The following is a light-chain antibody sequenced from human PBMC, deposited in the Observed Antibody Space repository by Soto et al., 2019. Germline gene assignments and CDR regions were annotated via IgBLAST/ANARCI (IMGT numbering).Light chain of an antibody. CDR3: HQYFSGWT. V-gene: IGKV3-15*01. CDR2: ATS. Sequence: EIVMTQSPATLSVSPGERATLSCRASQGVTNSLAWYQQKPGQAPRLLIYATSTRATGLPARFSGSGSGTEFTLTISSLQSEDFAVYYCHQYFSGWTFCQGTKVELK. CDR1: QGVTNS. J-gene: IGKJ1*01.